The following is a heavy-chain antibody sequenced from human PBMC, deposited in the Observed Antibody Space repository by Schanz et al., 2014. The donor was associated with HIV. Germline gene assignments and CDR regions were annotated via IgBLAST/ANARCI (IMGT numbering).Heavy chain of an antibody. D-gene: IGHD4-17*01. CDR1: GYTFISYG. CDR3: ARGERTVHDAFDI. CDR2: ISAYNGKT. V-gene: IGHV1-18*01. Sequence: QVQLVQSGAEVKKPGASVKVSCKASGYTFISYGITWVRQAPGQGLEWMGWISAYNGKTNYAQKVQGRVTMTTDASTSSAYMELRSLTSDDTAVYYCARGERTVHDAFDIWGQGTMVTVSS. J-gene: IGHJ3*02.